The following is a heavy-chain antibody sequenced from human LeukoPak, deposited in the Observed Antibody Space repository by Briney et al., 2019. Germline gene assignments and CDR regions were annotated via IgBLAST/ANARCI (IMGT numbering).Heavy chain of an antibody. V-gene: IGHV1-46*01. Sequence: ASVKVSCKASGYTFTSYYMHWVRQAPGQGLEWMGIINPSGGSTSYAQKFQGRVTMTEDTSTDTAYMELSSLRSEDTAVYYCATVRRGYSYGLNHFDYWGQGTLVTVSS. CDR1: GYTFTSYY. CDR3: ATVRRGYSYGLNHFDY. CDR2: INPSGGST. J-gene: IGHJ4*02. D-gene: IGHD5-18*01.